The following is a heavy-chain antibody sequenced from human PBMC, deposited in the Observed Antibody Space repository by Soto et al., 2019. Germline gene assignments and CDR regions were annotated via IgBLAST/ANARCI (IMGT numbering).Heavy chain of an antibody. CDR3: ARDIYYGSGTYYTPMDL. J-gene: IGHJ6*02. D-gene: IGHD3-10*01. CDR1: GFTFSSYS. Sequence: GGSLRLSCAASGFTFSSYSMSWVRQAPGKGLEWVSGFRTSGDGGTTYYADSVKGRFTISRDNAKNSLYLQMNSLRAEDTAVYYCARDIYYGSGTYYTPMDLWGQGTTVTVS. V-gene: IGHV3-23*01. CDR2: FRTSGDGGTT.